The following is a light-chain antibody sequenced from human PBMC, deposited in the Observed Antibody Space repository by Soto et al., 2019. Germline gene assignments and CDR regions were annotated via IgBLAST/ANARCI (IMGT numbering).Light chain of an antibody. CDR1: QSVSSNN. V-gene: IGKV3-20*01. CDR2: GAS. Sequence: EIVLTQSPGTLSLSPGERATLSCRASQSVSSNNLAWYQQRPGQAPRVVIYGASTRATGIPERFSGSGSGTDFTLTISRLEPEESAVYYCQQYGRSPFTFGHGTKVHIK. CDR3: QQYGRSPFT. J-gene: IGKJ3*01.